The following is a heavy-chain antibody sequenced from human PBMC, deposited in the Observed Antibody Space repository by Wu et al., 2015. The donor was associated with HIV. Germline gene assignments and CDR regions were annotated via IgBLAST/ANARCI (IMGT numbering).Heavy chain of an antibody. D-gene: IGHD2-15*01. V-gene: IGHV1-69*05. CDR2: LIPIFGTD. CDR3: VRASVRRRDCNGGSCRVSILDAFNF. Sequence: QIQLVQSGAEVKKPGSSVKLSCKASGGSFRSYGVTWVRQAPGQGLEWMGGLIPIFGTDRYTQKFHDRVSITTDESSTTAYMDLIGLRSDDTAVYYCVRASVRRRDCNGGSCRVSILDAFNFWGQGTLVTVSA. J-gene: IGHJ3*01. CDR1: GGSFRSYG.